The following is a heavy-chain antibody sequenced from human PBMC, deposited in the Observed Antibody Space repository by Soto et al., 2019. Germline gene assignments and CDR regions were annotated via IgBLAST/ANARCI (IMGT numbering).Heavy chain of an antibody. J-gene: IGHJ2*01. D-gene: IGHD3-22*01. CDR3: ASTKYDSSAYYYWYLGL. Sequence: QVELVQSGAEVKKPGSSVKVSCQASEDTFRNYAISWVRQAPGQGLAWMGGIIPIFGTANYAQKFQGRVTITADTSANTVYLELSSLRSEDTAVYYWASTKYDSSAYYYWYLGLWGRGTLVTVSS. V-gene: IGHV1-69*06. CDR1: EDTFRNYA. CDR2: IIPIFGTA.